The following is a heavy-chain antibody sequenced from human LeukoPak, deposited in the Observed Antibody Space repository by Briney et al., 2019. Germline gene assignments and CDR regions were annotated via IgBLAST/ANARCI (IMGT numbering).Heavy chain of an antibody. CDR1: GFTFDDYA. Sequence: HPGGSLRLSCAASGFTFDDYAMHWVRQAPGKGLEWVSLISWDGGSTYYADSVKGRFTISRDNSKNSLYLQMNSLRAEDTALYYCAKDIGRIQLHRGYFDYWGQGTLVTVSS. CDR2: ISWDGGST. J-gene: IGHJ4*02. V-gene: IGHV3-43D*03. CDR3: AKDIGRIQLHRGYFDY. D-gene: IGHD5-18*01.